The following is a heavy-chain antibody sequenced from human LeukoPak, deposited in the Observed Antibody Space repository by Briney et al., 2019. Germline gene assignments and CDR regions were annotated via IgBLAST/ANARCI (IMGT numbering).Heavy chain of an antibody. Sequence: PGGSLRLSCAASGFPFSDYSMNWVRQAPGKGLEWISYIGISSGNTKYADSVKGRFTISADNARNSLYLQMNSLRVEDTAVYYCERDHNYAFDNWGQGTLASVSS. CDR3: ERDHNYAFDN. CDR2: IGISSGNT. J-gene: IGHJ4*02. D-gene: IGHD1-1*01. V-gene: IGHV3-48*04. CDR1: GFPFSDYS.